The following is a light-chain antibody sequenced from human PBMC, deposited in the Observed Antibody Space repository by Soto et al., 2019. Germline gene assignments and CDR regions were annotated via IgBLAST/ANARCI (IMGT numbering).Light chain of an antibody. CDR1: QSVSSSY. CDR2: GAS. V-gene: IGKV3-20*01. Sequence: VLPQSPGTLSLSPGERSTLSCMSSQSVSSSYLAWYQQKPGQAPRLLISGASSRAADIPDRFSGSGSGTDFTLTINRMEPEDFAVYYCQQYDSSPRTFGQGTKVDI. J-gene: IGKJ1*01. CDR3: QQYDSSPRT.